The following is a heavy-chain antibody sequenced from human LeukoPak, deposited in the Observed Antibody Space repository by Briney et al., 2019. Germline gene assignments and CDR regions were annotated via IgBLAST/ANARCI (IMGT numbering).Heavy chain of an antibody. Sequence: GGSLRLPCAASGFTFSSYAMSWVRQAPGKGLEWVSAISGSGGSTYYADSVKGRFTISRDNSKNTLYLQMNSLRAEDTALYYCAKDTWQFAPDYYYYMDVWGKGTTVTVSS. D-gene: IGHD2-21*01. V-gene: IGHV3-23*01. CDR3: AKDTWQFAPDYYYYMDV. J-gene: IGHJ6*03. CDR2: ISGSGGST. CDR1: GFTFSSYA.